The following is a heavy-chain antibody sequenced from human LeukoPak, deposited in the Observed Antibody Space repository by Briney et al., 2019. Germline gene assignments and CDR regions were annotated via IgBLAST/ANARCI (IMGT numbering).Heavy chain of an antibody. CDR2: INQDGSEK. J-gene: IGHJ4*02. CDR1: GFSFSSSW. V-gene: IGHV3-7*03. CDR3: ATTRGYNYGGTIDH. Sequence: GGSLRLSCTVSGFSFSSSWMSWVRQAPGKGLEWVANINQDGSEKYYVDSVKGRFIISRDNTRNSLYLQMNGLRGEDTAVYYCATTRGYNYGGTIDHWGQGTLVTVSS. D-gene: IGHD5-18*01.